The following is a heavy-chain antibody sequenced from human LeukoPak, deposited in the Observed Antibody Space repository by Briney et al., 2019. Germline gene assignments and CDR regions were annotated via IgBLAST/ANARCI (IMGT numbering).Heavy chain of an antibody. D-gene: IGHD6-6*01. V-gene: IGHV1-2*02. CDR1: AYTFIGYY. Sequence: ASVKVSCKSSAYTFIGYYIHWLRQAPGPGLGWMGWVNPNSGGTNYAQKLQGRVTMTTDTSTSTAYMELRSLRSDDTAVYYCARVPPTAYSSSSFDYWGQGTLVTVSS. CDR3: ARVPPTAYSSSSFDY. J-gene: IGHJ4*02. CDR2: VNPNSGGT.